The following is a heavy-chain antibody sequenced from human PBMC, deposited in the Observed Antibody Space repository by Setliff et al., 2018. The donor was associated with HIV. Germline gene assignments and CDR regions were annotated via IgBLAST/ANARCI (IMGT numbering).Heavy chain of an antibody. V-gene: IGHV1-18*01. CDR3: ATDRTQTGISMVRGRRTDPATPQLDY. CDR2: INVYSGDT. CDR1: GYPFNNFG. Sequence: ASVKVSCKASGYPFNNFGISWVRQAPGQGLEWLAWINVYSGDTNFAQRFQGRVTMTRDASTGTADMELRNLRSDDTAVYYCATDRTQTGISMVRGRRTDPATPQLDYWGPGTLLTVFS. J-gene: IGHJ4*02. D-gene: IGHD3-10*01.